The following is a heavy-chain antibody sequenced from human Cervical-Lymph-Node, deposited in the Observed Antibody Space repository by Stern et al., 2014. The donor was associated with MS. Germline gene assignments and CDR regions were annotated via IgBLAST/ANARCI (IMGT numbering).Heavy chain of an antibody. J-gene: IGHJ4*02. CDR2: IWYDGSNK. Sequence: VQLVESGGGVVRPGRSLRLSCAASGFTFSSYGMHWVRQAPGKGLEGVAVIWYDGSNKYYADSVKGRFTISRDNSKNTLYLQMNSLRAEDTAVYYCASHHSSSWYGADYWGQGTLVTVSS. V-gene: IGHV3-33*01. D-gene: IGHD6-13*01. CDR1: GFTFSSYG. CDR3: ASHHSSSWYGADY.